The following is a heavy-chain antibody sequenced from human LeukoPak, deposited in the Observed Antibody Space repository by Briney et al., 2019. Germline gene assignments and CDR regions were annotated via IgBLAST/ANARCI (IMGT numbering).Heavy chain of an antibody. D-gene: IGHD4-17*01. CDR3: ARSYGDYITGAYAFDV. CDR1: GGSISNYY. J-gene: IGHJ3*01. CDR2: IYYSGST. V-gene: IGHV4-59*08. Sequence: SETLSLTCTVSGGSISNYYWSWIRQPPEKGLEWVGYIYYSGSTNYNPSLKSRLTISVDTSKNQFSLKLSSVTAADTAVYYCARSYGDYITGAYAFDVWGQGTMVTVSS.